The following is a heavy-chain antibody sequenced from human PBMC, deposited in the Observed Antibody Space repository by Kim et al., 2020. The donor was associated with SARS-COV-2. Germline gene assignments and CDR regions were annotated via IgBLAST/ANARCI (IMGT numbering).Heavy chain of an antibody. CDR3: ARQPIFLGKPWAIDI. D-gene: IGHD3-16*01. Sequence: SETLSLTCSVSGGSMISYYWTWIRQIPGEGLVWVGYIYYSGNTNYNPSLKSRVSISVDTSNNRFSLKLSSVTAADTAVYYCARQPIFLGKPWAIDIWGQGTLVTVSS. CDR1: GGSMISYY. CDR2: IYYSGNT. J-gene: IGHJ3*02. V-gene: IGHV4-59*08.